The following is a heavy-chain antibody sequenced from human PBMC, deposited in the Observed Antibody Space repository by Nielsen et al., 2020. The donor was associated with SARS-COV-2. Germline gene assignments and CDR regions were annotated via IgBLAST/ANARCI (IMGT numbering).Heavy chain of an antibody. D-gene: IGHD2-21*02. CDR3: ARGDLAYCGGDCYYFDY. CDR1: GFTFSSYA. Sequence: GESLKISCAASGFTFSSYAMHWVRQAPGKGLEWVAVISYDGSNKYYADSVKGRFTISRDNSKNTLYLQMNSLRAEDTAVYYCARGDLAYCGGDCYYFDYWGQGTLVTVSS. V-gene: IGHV3-30-3*01. J-gene: IGHJ4*02. CDR2: ISYDGSNK.